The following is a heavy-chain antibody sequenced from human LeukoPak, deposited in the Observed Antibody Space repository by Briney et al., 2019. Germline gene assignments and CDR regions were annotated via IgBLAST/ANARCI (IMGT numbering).Heavy chain of an antibody. CDR3: ARDKDWYFDY. Sequence: GGSLRLSCAASGFIFSNTWMSWVRQAPGKGLEWVAVIWDDGNNKYYPDSVEDRFTISRDNSKNTLYLQMNSLRAEDTAVYYCARDKDWYFDYWGQGTLVTVSS. D-gene: IGHD3/OR15-3a*01. V-gene: IGHV3-33*08. J-gene: IGHJ4*02. CDR1: GFIFSNTW. CDR2: IWDDGNNK.